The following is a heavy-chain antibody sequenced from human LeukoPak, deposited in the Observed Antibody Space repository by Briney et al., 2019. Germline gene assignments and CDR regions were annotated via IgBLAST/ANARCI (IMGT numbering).Heavy chain of an antibody. Sequence: GGSLRLSCAASGFTFSSYAMSWVRQAPGKGLEWVPAISGSGGSTYYADSVKGRFTISRDNSKNTLYLQMNSLRAEDTAVYYCAKRDIVVVPAANIDYWGQGTLVTVSS. CDR3: AKRDIVVVPAANIDY. D-gene: IGHD2-2*01. V-gene: IGHV3-23*01. J-gene: IGHJ4*02. CDR1: GFTFSSYA. CDR2: ISGSGGST.